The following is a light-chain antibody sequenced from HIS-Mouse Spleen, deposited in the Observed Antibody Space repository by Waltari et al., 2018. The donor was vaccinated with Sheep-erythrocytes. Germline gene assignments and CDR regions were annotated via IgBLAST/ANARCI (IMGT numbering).Light chain of an antibody. CDR3: SSYAGSNNVV. CDR2: EVS. V-gene: IGLV2-8*01. CDR1: SSDVGGYYY. J-gene: IGLJ2*01. Sequence: QSALTQPPSASGSPGQSVTISCPGTSSDVGGYYYVSWNQQHPGKAPKLMIYEVSKRPSGVPDRFSGSKSGNTASLTVSGLQAEDEADYYCSSYAGSNNVVFGGGTKLTVL.